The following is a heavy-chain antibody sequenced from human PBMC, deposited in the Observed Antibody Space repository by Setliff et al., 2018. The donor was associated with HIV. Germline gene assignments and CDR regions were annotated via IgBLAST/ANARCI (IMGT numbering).Heavy chain of an antibody. CDR2: INPSGGRT. CDR3: ARCYYDSSGPTDAFDI. D-gene: IGHD3-22*01. Sequence: GASVKVSCKVSGYTLTELSMHRVRQAPGKGLEWMGLINPSGGRTSYAQKFQGRLTMTRDTSRSTVYMELSSLRSEDTAVYYCARCYYDSSGPTDAFDIWGQGTVVTVSS. V-gene: IGHV1-46*01. CDR1: GYTLTELS. J-gene: IGHJ3*02.